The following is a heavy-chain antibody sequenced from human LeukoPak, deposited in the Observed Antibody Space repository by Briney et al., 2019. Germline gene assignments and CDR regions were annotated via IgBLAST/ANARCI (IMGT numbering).Heavy chain of an antibody. D-gene: IGHD3-22*01. CDR2: IIPIFGTA. CDR1: GGTFSSYA. Sequence: ASVKVSCTASGGTFSSYAISWVRQAPGQGLEWMGGIIPIFGTANYAQKFQGRVTITADESTSTAYMELSSLRSEDTAVYYCARRGFTYYYDSSGYYYDYWGQGTLVTVSS. V-gene: IGHV1-69*13. J-gene: IGHJ4*02. CDR3: ARRGFTYYYDSSGYYYDY.